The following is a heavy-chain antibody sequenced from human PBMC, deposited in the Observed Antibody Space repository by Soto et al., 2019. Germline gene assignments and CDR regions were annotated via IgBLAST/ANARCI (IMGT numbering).Heavy chain of an antibody. V-gene: IGHV3-49*03. CDR1: GFTFGDYA. J-gene: IGHJ4*02. CDR2: IRSKAYGGTT. Sequence: GSLRLSCTASGFTFGDYAMSWFRQAPGKGLEWVGFIRSKAYGGTTEYAASVKGRFTVSRDDSKSIAYLQMNSLKTEDTAVYYCTRESGYYYDSSGSPDPFDYWGQGTLVTVSS. CDR3: TRESGYYYDSSGSPDPFDY. D-gene: IGHD3-22*01.